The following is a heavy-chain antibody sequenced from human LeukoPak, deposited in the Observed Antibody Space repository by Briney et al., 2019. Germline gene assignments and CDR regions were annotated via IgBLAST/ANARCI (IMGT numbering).Heavy chain of an antibody. D-gene: IGHD2-21*01. CDR2: IKAEGSET. CDR1: EFTFSTFR. J-gene: IGHJ3*02. V-gene: IGHV3-7*01. Sequence: PGGPQTLPCAASEFTFSTFRMPWARQSTGKALEALANIKAEGSETHYVVSAGVRFSTPRESASGSLYLQMTSLRAEDTAVYYCVRDSDYQRNSGGLYAHYDALDIWGHGTMVTVSS. CDR3: VRDSDYQRNSGGLYAHYDALDI.